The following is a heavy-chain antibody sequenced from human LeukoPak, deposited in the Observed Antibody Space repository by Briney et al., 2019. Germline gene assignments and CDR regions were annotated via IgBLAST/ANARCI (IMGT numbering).Heavy chain of an antibody. CDR1: GGTFSSYA. J-gene: IGHJ4*02. D-gene: IGHD4-17*01. V-gene: IGHV1-69*05. CDR2: IIPIFGTA. CDR3: ARGGLMTTVTTELDY. Sequence: SVKVSCKASGGTFSSYAISWARQAPGQGLEWMGGIIPIFGTANYAQKFQGRVTITTDESTSTAYMELSSLRSEDTAVYYCARGGLMTTVTTELDYWGQGTLVTVSS.